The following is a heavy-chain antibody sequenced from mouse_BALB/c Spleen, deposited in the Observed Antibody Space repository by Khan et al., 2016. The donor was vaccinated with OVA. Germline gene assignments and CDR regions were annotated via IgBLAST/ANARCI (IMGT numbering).Heavy chain of an antibody. CDR1: GFDFSRYW. V-gene: IGHV4-1*02. D-gene: IGHD3-1*01. CDR2: INPDGSTI. J-gene: IGHJ3*01. CDR3: ARRTSGPSWFPS. Sequence: EVKLLESRGGLVQPGGSLKLPCAASGFDFSRYWMTWVRQAPGTGLEWIGEINPDGSTINYTPSLKHKFIISRDNARNTLYLQMSKVRSEDTAIYYCARRTSGPSWFPSWGQGTLVTVSA.